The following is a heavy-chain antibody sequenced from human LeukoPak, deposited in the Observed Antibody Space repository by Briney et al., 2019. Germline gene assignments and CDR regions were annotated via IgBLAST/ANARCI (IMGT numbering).Heavy chain of an antibody. CDR3: ARAKDNSGRDGFDI. CDR2: IRYDGSNK. D-gene: IGHD6-19*01. CDR1: GFTFSSYG. J-gene: IGHJ3*02. Sequence: GGSLRLSCAASGFTFSSYGMHWVRQAPGKGLEWVGFIRYDGSNKYYSDSVKGRFTISRDNSKNTLYLQMNSLRAEDTAVYYCARAKDNSGRDGFDIWGQGTMVTVSS. V-gene: IGHV3-30*02.